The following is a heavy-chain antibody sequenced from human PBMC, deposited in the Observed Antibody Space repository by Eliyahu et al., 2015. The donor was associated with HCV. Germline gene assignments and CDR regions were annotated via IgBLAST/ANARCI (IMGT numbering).Heavy chain of an antibody. Sequence: EVELAESGGGLVESGGSLRLSCTGSGFTFAXAGMHXVRQAPGKGLEWLGRIKSKSDGETTDYTASATDRFNISRDDIKSILYLHMTNLKTEDTAIYYCSVDLGSLSNNGWFPLYYYGLDVWGQGTSVIVSS. D-gene: IGHD6-19*01. CDR2: IKSKSDGETT. CDR1: GFTFAXAG. V-gene: IGHV3-15*01. J-gene: IGHJ6*02. CDR3: SVDLGSLSNNGWFPLYYYGLDV.